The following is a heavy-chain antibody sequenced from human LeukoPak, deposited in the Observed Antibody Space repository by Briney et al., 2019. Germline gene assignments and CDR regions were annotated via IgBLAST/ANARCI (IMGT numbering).Heavy chain of an antibody. J-gene: IGHJ4*02. Sequence: ASVKASCKASGYTFTSYGISWVRQAPGQGLEWMGWISAYNGNTHYAQKFQGRVTMTTDTSTSTAYMDLRSLRSDDTAVYYCARGNEGMYYYDRTFDYWGQGTLVTVSS. CDR2: ISAYNGNT. CDR3: ARGNEGMYYYDRTFDY. V-gene: IGHV1-18*01. D-gene: IGHD3-22*01. CDR1: GYTFTSYG.